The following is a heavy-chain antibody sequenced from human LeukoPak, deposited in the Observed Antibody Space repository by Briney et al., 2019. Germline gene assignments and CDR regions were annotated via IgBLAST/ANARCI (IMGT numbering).Heavy chain of an antibody. V-gene: IGHV3-23*01. D-gene: IGHD4-17*01. CDR1: GFTFSSYA. CDR2: ISGSGGST. J-gene: IGHJ4*02. Sequence: GGPLRLSCAASGFTFSSYAMSWVRQAPGKGLEWVSAISGSGGSTYYADSVKGRFTISGDNSKNTLYLQMNSLRAEDTAVYYCAKETLFTVRGYWGQGTLVTVSS. CDR3: AKETLFTVRGY.